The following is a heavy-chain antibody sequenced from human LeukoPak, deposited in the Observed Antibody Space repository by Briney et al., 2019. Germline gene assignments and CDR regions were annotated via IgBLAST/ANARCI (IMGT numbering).Heavy chain of an antibody. CDR1: DYNFRHYG. J-gene: IGHJ4*02. Sequence: GASVKVSCKASDYNFRHYGFTWVRQAPGQGLEWMGWISAYNGNTNYAQKLQGRVTMTTDTSTSTAYMELRSLRSDDTAVYYCARDSGSYYDYWGQGTLVTVSS. CDR3: ARDSGSYYDY. V-gene: IGHV1-18*01. CDR2: ISAYNGNT. D-gene: IGHD1-26*01.